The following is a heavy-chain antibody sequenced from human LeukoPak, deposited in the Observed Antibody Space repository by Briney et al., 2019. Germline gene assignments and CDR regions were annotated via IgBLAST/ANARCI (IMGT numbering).Heavy chain of an antibody. J-gene: IGHJ5*02. CDR2: IIPIFGTA. CDR3: ARALGYCSSTSCYFSLNWFDP. CDR1: GGTFSCYA. V-gene: IGHV1-69*05. Sequence: SVKVSCKASGGTFSCYAISWVRQAPGQGLEWMGGIIPIFGTANYVQKFQGRVTITTDESTSTAYMELSSLRSEDTAVYYCARALGYCSSTSCYFSLNWFDPWGQGTLVTVSS. D-gene: IGHD2-2*01.